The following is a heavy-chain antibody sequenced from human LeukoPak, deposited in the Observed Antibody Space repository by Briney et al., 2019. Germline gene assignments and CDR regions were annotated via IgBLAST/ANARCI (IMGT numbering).Heavy chain of an antibody. CDR3: XXXXXXXXXXXRRYSYYYMDV. CDR1: GFTFSSYE. CDR2: IKQGGSEK. D-gene: IGHD5-18*01. Sequence: GGSLRLSCAASGFTFSSYEMNWVRQAPGKGLEWVANIKQGGSEKYYVDSVKGRFTISRDNAKNSLYLQMNSLRAEDTAVYYXXXXXXXXXXXXRRYSYYYMDVWGKGTTVTVSS. J-gene: IGHJ6*03. V-gene: IGHV3-7*01.